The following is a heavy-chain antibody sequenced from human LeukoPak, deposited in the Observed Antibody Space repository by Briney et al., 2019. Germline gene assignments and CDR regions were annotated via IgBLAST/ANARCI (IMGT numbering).Heavy chain of an antibody. D-gene: IGHD2-2*01. Sequence: PGGSLRLSCAGSGFTLSSAWMTWVRQAPGKGLEWVGLSKSKTDGGTTDYAAPVKGRFTISRDDSKNTLYLQMNSLKTEDTAVYYCAKYCISADCYANWFGPWGQGTLSPSPQ. J-gene: IGHJ5*02. CDR2: SKSKTDGGTT. V-gene: IGHV3-15*01. CDR3: AKYCISADCYANWFGP. CDR1: GFTLSSAW.